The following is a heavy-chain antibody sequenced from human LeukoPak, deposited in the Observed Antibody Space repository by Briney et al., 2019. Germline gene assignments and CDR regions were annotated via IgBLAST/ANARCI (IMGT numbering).Heavy chain of an antibody. J-gene: IGHJ3*02. CDR3: ARDKTTLVTGEGDAFDI. CDR1: GFTFRSYS. V-gene: IGHV3-48*01. D-gene: IGHD4-23*01. CDR2: ISSSSSTI. Sequence: SGGSLRLSCAASGFTFRSYSMNWVRQAPGKGLEWVSYISSSSSTIYYADSVKGRFTISRDNAKNSLYLQMNSLRAEDTAVYNGARDKTTLVTGEGDAFDIWGQGTMVTVSS.